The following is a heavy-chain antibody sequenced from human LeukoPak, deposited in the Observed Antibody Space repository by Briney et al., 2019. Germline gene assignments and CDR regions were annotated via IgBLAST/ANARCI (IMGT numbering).Heavy chain of an antibody. CDR2: ISYVGSNN. Sequence: GGSLTLSCVASGFTFSSYGMHWVRQAPGKGLEWVAVISYVGSNNYYADSVKGRFTISRDNSKNTLYLQMNSLRAEDTAVYYCAKSTLAYCGGDCYSAAFDIWGQGTMVTVSS. CDR3: AKSTLAYCGGDCYSAAFDI. CDR1: GFTFSSYG. D-gene: IGHD2-21*02. J-gene: IGHJ3*02. V-gene: IGHV3-30*18.